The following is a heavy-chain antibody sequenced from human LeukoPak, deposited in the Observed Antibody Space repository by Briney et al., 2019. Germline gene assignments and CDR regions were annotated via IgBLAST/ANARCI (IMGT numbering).Heavy chain of an antibody. CDR1: GFTFSSYA. J-gene: IGHJ4*02. Sequence: GGSLRLSCAASGFTFSSYAMSWVRQAPGKGLEWVSAISGSGGSTYYADSVKGRFTISRDNSKNTLYLQMNSLRAEDTAVYYCAKGTYYDFWSGPKYYFDYWGQGTLVTVSS. CDR2: ISGSGGST. CDR3: AKGTYYDFWSGPKYYFDY. D-gene: IGHD3-3*01. V-gene: IGHV3-23*01.